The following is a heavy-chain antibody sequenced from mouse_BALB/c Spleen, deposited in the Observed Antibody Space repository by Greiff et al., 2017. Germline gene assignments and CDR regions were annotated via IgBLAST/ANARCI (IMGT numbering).Heavy chain of an antibody. CDR3: ARWGYYGNYAMDY. J-gene: IGHJ4*01. CDR1: GFTFSSYT. CDR2: ISSGGGNT. Sequence: EVHLVESGGGLVKPGGSLKLSCAASGFTFSSYTMSWVRQTPEKRLEWVATISSGGGNTYYPDSVKGRFTISRDNAKNNLYLQMSSLRSEDTALYYCARWGYYGNYAMDYWGQGTSVTVSS. V-gene: IGHV5-9*03. D-gene: IGHD2-1*01.